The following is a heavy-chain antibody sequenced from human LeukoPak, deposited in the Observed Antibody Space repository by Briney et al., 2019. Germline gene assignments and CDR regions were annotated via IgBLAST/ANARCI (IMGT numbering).Heavy chain of an antibody. J-gene: IGHJ4*02. D-gene: IGHD7-27*01. V-gene: IGHV4-38-2*02. CDR2: IFHSGST. CDR3: ARLGTRVTTRFDY. CDR1: GYSISSGYN. Sequence: SETLSLTCTVSGYSISSGYNWGWIRQPPGKGLEWIGNIFHSGSTYYNSSLESRVTISVDTSKNQFSLKLTSVTAADTAVYYCARLGTRVTTRFDYWGQGTVVTVSS.